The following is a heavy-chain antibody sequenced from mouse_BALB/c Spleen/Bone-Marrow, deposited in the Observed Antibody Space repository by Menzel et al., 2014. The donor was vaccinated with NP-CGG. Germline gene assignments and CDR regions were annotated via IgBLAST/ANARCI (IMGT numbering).Heavy chain of an antibody. CDR2: IYPGDGDT. CDR1: GYTFTSYW. Sequence: VQLQQSGAELARPGASVKLSCKASGYTFTSYWMQWVKQRPGQGLEWIGAIYPGDGDTRYTQKFKGKATLTADKSSSTAYMQLSSLASEDSAVYYCARGFPFDYWGQGTPLTGSS. CDR3: ARGFPFDY. J-gene: IGHJ2*01. V-gene: IGHV1-87*01.